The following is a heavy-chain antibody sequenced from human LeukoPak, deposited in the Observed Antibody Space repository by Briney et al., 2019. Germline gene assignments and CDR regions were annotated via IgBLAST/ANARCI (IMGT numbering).Heavy chain of an antibody. CDR3: AREFSSKLEWLAYVTGDAAFDV. CDR2: VNPKTGGT. CDR1: GYSFTGYH. V-gene: IGHV1-2*02. D-gene: IGHD3-3*01. Sequence: ASVKVSCKAFGYSFTGYHLHWVRQAPRQGLEWMGWVNPKTGGTNYARKFQGRVTMTRDTSINTVNMELSRLTSDDTAVYYCAREFSSKLEWLAYVTGDAAFDVWGQGTMITVS. J-gene: IGHJ3*01.